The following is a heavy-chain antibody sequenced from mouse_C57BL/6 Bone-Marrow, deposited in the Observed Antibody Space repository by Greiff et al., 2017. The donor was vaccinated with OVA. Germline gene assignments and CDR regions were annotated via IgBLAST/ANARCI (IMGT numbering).Heavy chain of an antibody. D-gene: IGHD1-1*01. Sequence: QVQLQQSGAELVRPGASVKLSCKASGYTFTSYSMDWVKQRPGQGLEWIGNIYPSDGGTQYNQKFKDKATLTADKSSSTAYMQLSSLTSEDSAVYYCARDYYGSVDYWGQGTTLTVSS. CDR3: ARDYYGSVDY. V-gene: IGHV1-61*01. CDR2: IYPSDGGT. CDR1: GYTFTSYS. J-gene: IGHJ2*01.